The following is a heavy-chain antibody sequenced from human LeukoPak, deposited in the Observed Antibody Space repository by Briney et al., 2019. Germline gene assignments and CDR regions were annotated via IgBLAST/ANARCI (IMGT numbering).Heavy chain of an antibody. CDR3: ARDFTGGYFDY. CDR2: INPDSGAT. CDR1: GYTFTGYY. V-gene: IGHV1-2*02. J-gene: IGHJ4*02. D-gene: IGHD2-8*02. Sequence: ASVKVSCKASGYTFTGYYVHWVRQAPGQGFERMGWINPDSGATNYAQKFQGRVTMTRDTSITTAYMELSRLRSDDTAVYYCARDFTGGYFDYWGQGTLVIVSS.